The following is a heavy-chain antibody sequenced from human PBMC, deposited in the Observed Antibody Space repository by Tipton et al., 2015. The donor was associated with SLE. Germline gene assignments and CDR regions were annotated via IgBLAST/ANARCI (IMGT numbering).Heavy chain of an antibody. V-gene: IGHV5-51*03. CDR2: IYPYDFDT. Sequence: VQLVQSGAEAKKPGESLKISCKASGYSFTHDWIAWVRQMPGKGLEWMGHIYPYDFDTKYSPSFKGQVTISADKSINTAYLQWSSLKASDTAMYYCARFPREGYYFYGMDVWGQGTAVTVSS. CDR3: ARFPREGYYFYGMDV. J-gene: IGHJ6*02. CDR1: GYSFTHDW. D-gene: IGHD3-22*01.